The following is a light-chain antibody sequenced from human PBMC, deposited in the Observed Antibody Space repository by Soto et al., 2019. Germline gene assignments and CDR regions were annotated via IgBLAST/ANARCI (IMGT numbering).Light chain of an antibody. J-gene: IGKJ1*01. CDR2: GAS. Sequence: EIVLTQSPGTLSLSPGEGATLSCWASQTVSSNYLAWYQQRPGQAPRLIIYGASTRATGIPARFSGSGSGTEFTLIISSLQSEDSATYYCLQDINYPWTFGQGTKVDIK. CDR1: QTVSSN. CDR3: LQDINYPWT. V-gene: IGKV3-15*01.